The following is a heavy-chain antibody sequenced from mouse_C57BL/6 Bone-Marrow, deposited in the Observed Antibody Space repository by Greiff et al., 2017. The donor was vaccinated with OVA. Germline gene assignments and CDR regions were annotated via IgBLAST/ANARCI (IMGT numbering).Heavy chain of an antibody. CDR2: LYPVSGNT. V-gene: IGHV1-66*01. CDR1: GYSFTSYY. Sequence: QVQLQQSGPELVKPGASVKISCKASGYSFTSYYIHWVKQRPGQGLEWIGWLYPVSGNTKYNEKFKGKATLTADTSSSTAYMQLSSLTSEDSAVYYCASPLGFDYWGQGTTLTVSS. D-gene: IGHD4-1*01. J-gene: IGHJ2*01. CDR3: ASPLGFDY.